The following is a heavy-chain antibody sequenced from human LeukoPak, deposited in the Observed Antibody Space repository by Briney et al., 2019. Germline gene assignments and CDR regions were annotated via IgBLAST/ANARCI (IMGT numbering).Heavy chain of an antibody. CDR1: GFTFSSYV. J-gene: IGHJ1*01. CDR2: ISGSGGST. Sequence: GGSLRLSCAASGFTFSSYVMSWVRQAPGKGLEWVSAISGSGGSTYYADSVKGRSTISRDNSKNTLYLQMSSLRAEDTAVYYCAKYCSGGSCYGPEYFQHWGQGTLVTVSS. D-gene: IGHD2-15*01. CDR3: AKYCSGGSCYGPEYFQH. V-gene: IGHV3-23*01.